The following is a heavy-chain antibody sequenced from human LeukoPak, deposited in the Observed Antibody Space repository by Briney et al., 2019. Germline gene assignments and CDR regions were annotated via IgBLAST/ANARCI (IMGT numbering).Heavy chain of an antibody. CDR3: AKSTAPCSRGSCYSALES. V-gene: IGHV3-23*01. Sequence: GGYLRLSCAASGCTFRSYVMSWVRLAPGKGLEWVSGLNTDGAWIYYADSVKGRFTISRDNSENTLYLQMNSLRVEDTAIYYCAKSTAPCSRGSCYSALESWGQGTLVTVSS. J-gene: IGHJ4*02. CDR1: GCTFRSYV. D-gene: IGHD2-15*01. CDR2: LNTDGAWI.